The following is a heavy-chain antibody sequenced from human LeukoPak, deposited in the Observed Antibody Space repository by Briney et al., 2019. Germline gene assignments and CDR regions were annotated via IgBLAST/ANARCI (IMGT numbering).Heavy chain of an antibody. CDR2: MSSSSSTI. D-gene: IGHD1-26*01. J-gene: IGHJ5*02. CDR3: ARDREGYRGPNWFDP. Sequence: GGSLRLSCAASGFTFSSYSMNWVRQAPGKGLEWVSYMSSSSSTIYYADSVKGRFTISRDNAKNSLYLQMNSLRAEDTAVYYCARDREGYRGPNWFDPWGQGTLVTVSS. CDR1: GFTFSSYS. V-gene: IGHV3-48*01.